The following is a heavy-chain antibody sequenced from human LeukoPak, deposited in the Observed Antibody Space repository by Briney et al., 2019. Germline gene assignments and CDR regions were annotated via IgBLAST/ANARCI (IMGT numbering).Heavy chain of an antibody. Sequence: PSETLSLTCTVPGGSISSGSYYWSWIRQPAGKGLEWIGRIYTSGSTNYNPSLKSRVTISVDTSKNQFSLKLSSVTAADTAVYYCARVNWSGYDFRGAFDIWGQGKTVTVSS. CDR3: ARVNWSGYDFRGAFDI. CDR1: GGSISSGSYY. V-gene: IGHV4-61*02. CDR2: IYTSGST. D-gene: IGHD5-12*01. J-gene: IGHJ3*02.